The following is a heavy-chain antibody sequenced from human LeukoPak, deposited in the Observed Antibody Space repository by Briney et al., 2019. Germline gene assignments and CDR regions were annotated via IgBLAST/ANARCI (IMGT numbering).Heavy chain of an antibody. CDR2: IKQDGSEK. Sequence: GGSLRLSCAASGFTFSSYGMSWVRQAPGKGLEWVANIKQDGSEKYYVDSVKGRFTISRDNAKNSLYLQMNSLRAEDTAVYYCASSGGRSQYYYYYYMDVWGKGTTVTVSS. V-gene: IGHV3-7*01. D-gene: IGHD1-1*01. J-gene: IGHJ6*03. CDR1: GFTFSSYG. CDR3: ASSGGRSQYYYYYYMDV.